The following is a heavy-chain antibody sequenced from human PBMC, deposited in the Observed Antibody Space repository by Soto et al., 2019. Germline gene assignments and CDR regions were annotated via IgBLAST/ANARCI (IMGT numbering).Heavy chain of an antibody. Sequence: QVQLLQSGAEVKKPGASVKVSCKASGYRFTTYGITWVRLAPGQGLEWLGGISTYNGNTDYAQNLTDRVTMTTETSTSTAYMEVTSLTSDDTAVYYCARGLGTNGLDVWGQGTTVTVSS. D-gene: IGHD7-27*01. V-gene: IGHV1-18*04. J-gene: IGHJ6*02. CDR1: GYRFTTYG. CDR3: ARGLGTNGLDV. CDR2: ISTYNGNT.